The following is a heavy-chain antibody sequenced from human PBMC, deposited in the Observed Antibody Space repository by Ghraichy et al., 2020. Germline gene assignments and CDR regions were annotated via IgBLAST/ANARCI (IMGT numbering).Heavy chain of an antibody. Sequence: SETLSLTCTVSGGSVSSGIYYWSWIRQPPGKGLGWIGYIYYSGSTNYNPSLNSRVTISVDTSKNQFSLKLSSVTAADTAVYYCARDLMAAASQRFDPWGQGTLVTVSS. J-gene: IGHJ5*02. CDR1: GGSVSSGIYY. CDR2: IYYSGST. D-gene: IGHD6-13*01. V-gene: IGHV4-61*01. CDR3: ARDLMAAASQRFDP.